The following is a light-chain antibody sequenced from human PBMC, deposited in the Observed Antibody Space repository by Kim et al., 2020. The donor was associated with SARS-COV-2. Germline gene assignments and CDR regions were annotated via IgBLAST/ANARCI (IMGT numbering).Light chain of an antibody. CDR3: QQRGNWPLT. CDR1: QGVSSY. J-gene: IGKJ4*01. Sequence: LSPGERATLSCRASQGVSSYLAWYQQKPGQAPRLLIYDASNRATGIPARFSGSGSGTDFTLTIGSLEPEDFAVYYCQQRGNWPLTFGGGTKVYIK. CDR2: DAS. V-gene: IGKV3-11*01.